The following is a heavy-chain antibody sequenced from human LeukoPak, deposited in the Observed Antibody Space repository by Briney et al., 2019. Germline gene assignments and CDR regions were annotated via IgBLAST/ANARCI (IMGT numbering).Heavy chain of an antibody. D-gene: IGHD2-8*01. CDR2: IYSGGST. CDR1: RFTVSSNY. Sequence: GGSLRLSCAASRFTVSSNYMTWVRQAAGKGLEWVSVIYSGGSTYYADSVKGRFTISRDNAKNSLYLQMNSLKTEDTAVYYCTTGIVLMVYALDYWGQGTLVTVSS. J-gene: IGHJ4*02. CDR3: TTGIVLMVYALDY. V-gene: IGHV3-66*01.